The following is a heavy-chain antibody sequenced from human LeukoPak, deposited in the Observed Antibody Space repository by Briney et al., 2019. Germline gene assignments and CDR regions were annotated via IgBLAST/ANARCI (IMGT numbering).Heavy chain of an antibody. D-gene: IGHD6-13*01. CDR1: GFTFSDYY. J-gene: IGHJ3*02. CDR3: ARGSSSWYDAFDI. V-gene: IGHV3-11*01. Sequence: GGSLRLSCAASGFTFSDYYMSWIRQAPGKGLEWVSYISSSGSTIYYADSVKGRFTISRDSAKNSLYLQMNSLRAEDTAVYYCARGSSSWYDAFDIWGQGTMVTVSS. CDR2: ISSSGSTI.